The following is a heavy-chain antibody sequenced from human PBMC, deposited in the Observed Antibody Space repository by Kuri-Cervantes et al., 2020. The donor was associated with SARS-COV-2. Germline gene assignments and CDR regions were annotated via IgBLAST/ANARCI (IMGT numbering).Heavy chain of an antibody. CDR1: GFTFSSYS. CDR2: ISSSSSTI. CDR3: AKDRDYYDSSGSSFDY. J-gene: IGHJ4*02. Sequence: GGSLRLSCAASGFTFSSYSMNWVRQAPGKGLEWVSYISSSSSTIYYADSVKGRFTISRDNAKNSLYLQMNSLRDEDTAVYYCAKDRDYYDSSGSSFDYWGQGTLVTVSS. V-gene: IGHV3-48*02. D-gene: IGHD3-22*01.